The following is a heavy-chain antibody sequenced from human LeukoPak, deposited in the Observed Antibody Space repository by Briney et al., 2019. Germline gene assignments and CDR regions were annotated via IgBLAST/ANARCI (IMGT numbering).Heavy chain of an antibody. CDR1: GFTFSSHA. V-gene: IGHV3-30*04. D-gene: IGHD6-19*01. CDR3: VKDRHYSSSIMGI. J-gene: IGHJ4*02. CDR2: ISYDGSNK. Sequence: GGSLRLSCAASGFTFSSHAMHWVRQAPGKGLEWVAVISYDGSNKYYADSVKGRVTISRDNSKNTLYLQMNSLRAEDTAMYYCVKDRHYSSSIMGIWGQGTLVTVSS.